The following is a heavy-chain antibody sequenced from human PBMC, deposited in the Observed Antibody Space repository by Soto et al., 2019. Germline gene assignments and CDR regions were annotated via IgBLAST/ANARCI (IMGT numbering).Heavy chain of an antibody. D-gene: IGHD6-13*01. CDR1: GFTFSSYE. Sequence: EVQLVESGGGLVQPGGSLRLSCAASGFTFSSYEMNWVRQAPGKGLEWVSAISGSGGSTYYADSVKGRFTISRDNSKNTLYLQMNSLRAEDTAVYYCANSRAAAGTGDFQHWGQGTLGTVSS. CDR2: ISGSGGST. J-gene: IGHJ1*01. V-gene: IGHV3-23*04. CDR3: ANSRAAAGTGDFQH.